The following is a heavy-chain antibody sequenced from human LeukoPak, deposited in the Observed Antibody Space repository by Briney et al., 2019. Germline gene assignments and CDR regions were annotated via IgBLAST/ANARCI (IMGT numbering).Heavy chain of an antibody. CDR2: ISYDGSNK. D-gene: IGHD3-22*01. Sequence: GGSLRLSCGASGFTFSSYAMHWVRQAPGKGLEWVAFISYDGSNKYYADSVKGRFTISRDNSKNTLYLQMNSLRAEDTAVYYCARDLTMIVRAFDPWGQGTLVTVSS. J-gene: IGHJ5*02. CDR3: ARDLTMIVRAFDP. CDR1: GFTFSSYA. V-gene: IGHV3-30-3*01.